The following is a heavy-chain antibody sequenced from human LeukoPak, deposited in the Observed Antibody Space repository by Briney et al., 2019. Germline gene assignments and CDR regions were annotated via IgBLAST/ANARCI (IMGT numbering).Heavy chain of an antibody. CDR2: IIPIFGTA. Sequence: GASVKVPCKASGGTFSSYAISWVRQAPGQGLEWMGGIIPIFGTANYAQKFQGRVTITADKSTSTAYMELSRLRSEDTAVYYCARQVVPADYYYYYGMDVWGKGTTVTVSS. V-gene: IGHV1-69*06. CDR3: ARQVVPADYYYYYGMDV. CDR1: GGTFSSYA. D-gene: IGHD2-2*01. J-gene: IGHJ6*04.